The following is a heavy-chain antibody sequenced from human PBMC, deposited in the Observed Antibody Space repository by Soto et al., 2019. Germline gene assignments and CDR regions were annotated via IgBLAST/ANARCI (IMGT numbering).Heavy chain of an antibody. J-gene: IGHJ3*01. D-gene: IGHD3-22*01. Sequence: QVQLVESGGGVVQPGRSLRLSCAASGFSFSSYGMHWVRQAPGKGLEWVAVIWYDGSAQYYADSVKGRFTISRDNSNNTVYLQMSRLRAEDTAVYYCGRPYYDARLEVETREGFKVWGHGTMVIVSS. CDR3: GRPYYDARLEVETREGFKV. CDR2: IWYDGSAQ. CDR1: GFSFSSYG. V-gene: IGHV3-33*01.